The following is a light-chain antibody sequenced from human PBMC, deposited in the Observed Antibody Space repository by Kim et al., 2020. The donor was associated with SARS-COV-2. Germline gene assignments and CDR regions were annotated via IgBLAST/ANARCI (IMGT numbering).Light chain of an antibody. Sequence: DIQMTQSPSSLSASVGDRVTITCRASQGISNSLAWYQQKPGKAPKLLLYAASRLESGVPSRFSGSGSGTDYTLTISSLQPEDFATYYCQQYYSTKITFGKGTRLDIK. J-gene: IGKJ5*01. CDR3: QQYYSTKIT. CDR2: AAS. V-gene: IGKV1-NL1*01. CDR1: QGISNS.